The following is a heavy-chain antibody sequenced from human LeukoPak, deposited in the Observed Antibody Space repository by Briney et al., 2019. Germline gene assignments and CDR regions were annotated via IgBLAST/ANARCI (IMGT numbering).Heavy chain of an antibody. Sequence: GGSLRLSCAASGFSFNSAAMTWVRQAPGKGLEWVSLVSSSGANTYYADSVKGRFTISRDNTKNTVYLQMNSLRPEDTAVYYCARAPDSSGYYYYFDYWGQGALVTVSS. CDR3: ARAPDSSGYYYYFDY. V-gene: IGHV3-23*01. CDR1: GFSFNSAA. J-gene: IGHJ4*02. CDR2: VSSSGANT. D-gene: IGHD3-22*01.